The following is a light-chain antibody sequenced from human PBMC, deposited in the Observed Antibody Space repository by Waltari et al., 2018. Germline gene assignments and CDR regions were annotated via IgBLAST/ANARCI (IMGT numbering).Light chain of an antibody. CDR2: RNN. V-gene: IGLV1-47*01. CDR3: AAWDDSLSGFYV. Sequence: QSVLTQPPSASGTPGQRVTISCSGSSSNLGSNYVYWYQQLPGTAPKLLIYRNNQRPSGVPDRFSGSKSGTSASLAISGLRSDDEADYYCAAWDDSLSGFYVFGTGTKVTVL. J-gene: IGLJ1*01. CDR1: SSNLGSNY.